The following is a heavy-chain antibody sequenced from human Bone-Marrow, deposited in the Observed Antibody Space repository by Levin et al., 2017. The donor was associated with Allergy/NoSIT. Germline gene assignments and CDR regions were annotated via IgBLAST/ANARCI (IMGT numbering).Heavy chain of an antibody. J-gene: IGHJ3*02. Sequence: GGSLRLSCAASGFTFSSYAMHWVRQAPGKGLEWVAVISYDGSNKYYADSVKGRFTISRDNSKNTLYLQMNSLRAEDTAVYYCARNGYSSSRDAFDIWGQGTMVTVSS. CDR2: ISYDGSNK. CDR3: ARNGYSSSRDAFDI. D-gene: IGHD6-13*01. V-gene: IGHV3-30-3*01. CDR1: GFTFSSYA.